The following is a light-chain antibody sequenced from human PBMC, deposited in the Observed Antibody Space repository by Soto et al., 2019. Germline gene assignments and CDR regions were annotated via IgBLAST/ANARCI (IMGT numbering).Light chain of an antibody. CDR1: RSVTDNY. CDR3: QEYGSSPT. J-gene: IGKJ4*01. Sequence: SVLTQSPGALSLSPGERATLSCRSSRSVTDNYLAWFQHKPRQAPRLLMYDASTRATGIPDRFSGRGSGTTFTLTISRLEPEDFAVYYCQEYGSSPTLGGGTKVDIK. V-gene: IGKV3-20*01. CDR2: DAS.